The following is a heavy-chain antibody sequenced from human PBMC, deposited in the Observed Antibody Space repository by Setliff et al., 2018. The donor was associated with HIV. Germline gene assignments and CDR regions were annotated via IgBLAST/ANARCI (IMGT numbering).Heavy chain of an antibody. CDR1: GYTFTNFG. V-gene: IGHV1-18*01. CDR3: ARARLQGIVTAVGPRDNCLDP. J-gene: IGHJ5*02. Sequence: ASVKVSCKASGYTFTNFGIGWVRQAPGQGLEWMGWISAYNGNTNYAQKLQGRVTMTTDTSTNTAYMELRSLTSDDTAVYYCARARLQGIVTAVGPRDNCLDPWGQGTRVTVSS. D-gene: IGHD1-26*01. CDR2: ISAYNGNT.